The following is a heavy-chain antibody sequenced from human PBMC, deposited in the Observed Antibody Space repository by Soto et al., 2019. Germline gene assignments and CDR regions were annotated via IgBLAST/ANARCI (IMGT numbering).Heavy chain of an antibody. V-gene: IGHV1-69*04. CDR3: ARDRGYCTNGVCQSGIAAAAYYYYYYMDV. J-gene: IGHJ6*03. CDR2: IIPILGIA. D-gene: IGHD2-8*01. CDR1: GGTFSSYT. Sequence: SVKVSCKASGGTFSSYTISWVRQAPGQGLEWMGRIIPILGIANYAQKFQGRVTITADKSTSTAYMELSSLRSEDTAVYYCARDRGYCTNGVCQSGIAAAAYYYYYYMDVWGKGTTVTVSS.